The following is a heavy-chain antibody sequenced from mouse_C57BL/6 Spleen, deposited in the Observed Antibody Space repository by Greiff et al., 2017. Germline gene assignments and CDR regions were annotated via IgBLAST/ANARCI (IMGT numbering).Heavy chain of an antibody. CDR2: IDPETGGT. J-gene: IGHJ1*03. V-gene: IGHV1-15*01. CDR3: TRSHYYGSSYGYWYFDV. CDR1: GYTFTDYE. Sequence: VQLQESGAELVRPGASVTLSCKASGYTFTDYEMHWVKQTPVHGLEWIGAIDPETGGTAYNQKFKGKAILTADKSSSTAYMELRSLTSEDSAVYYCTRSHYYGSSYGYWYFDVWGTGTTVTVSS. D-gene: IGHD1-1*01.